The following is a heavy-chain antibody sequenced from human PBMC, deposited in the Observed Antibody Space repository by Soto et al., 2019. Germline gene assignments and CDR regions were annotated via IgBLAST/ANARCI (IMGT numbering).Heavy chain of an antibody. V-gene: IGHV4-39*01. CDR1: GGSISSSSYY. Sequence: QLQLQESGPGLVKPSETLSLTCTVSGGSISSSSYYWGWIRQPPGKGLEWIGSIYYSGSPYYNPSLKSRVTISVDTSKNQFSLKLSSVTAADTAVYYCASIVVPAATYYYYYGMDVWGQGTTVSVSS. J-gene: IGHJ6*02. CDR3: ASIVVPAATYYYYYGMDV. CDR2: IYYSGSP. D-gene: IGHD2-2*01.